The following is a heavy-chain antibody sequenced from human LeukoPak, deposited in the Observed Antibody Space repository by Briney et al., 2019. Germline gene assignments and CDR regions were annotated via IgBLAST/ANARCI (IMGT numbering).Heavy chain of an antibody. J-gene: IGHJ4*02. D-gene: IGHD3-16*02. CDR3: ARLSEDYYVWGSYRRSYFDL. V-gene: IGHV3-21*01. Sequence: PGGSLRLSCEASGFIFRDYSMAWVRQAPGRGLEWVSSISSSSTYIYYGDSVKGRFTISRDNAKKTLFLQVNRLRAEDAALYYCARLSEDYYVWGSYRRSYFDLWGQGTLVTVSS. CDR2: ISSSSTYI. CDR1: GFIFRDYS.